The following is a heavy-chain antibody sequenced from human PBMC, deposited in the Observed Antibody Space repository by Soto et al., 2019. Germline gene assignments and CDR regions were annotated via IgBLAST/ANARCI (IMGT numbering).Heavy chain of an antibody. V-gene: IGHV3-30*18. CDR3: AKHKRSSGWSQGYYYSMDV. CDR1: GFTFNNYD. D-gene: IGHD6-19*01. CDR2: ISYDGSNK. Sequence: TGGSLRLSCAASGFTFNNYDMHWVRQAPGKGLEWVAVISYDGSNKYYADSVKGRFTISRDNSKNTLYVHMNSLRAEDTAVYYCAKHKRSSGWSQGYYYSMDVWGQGTTVTVSS. J-gene: IGHJ6*02.